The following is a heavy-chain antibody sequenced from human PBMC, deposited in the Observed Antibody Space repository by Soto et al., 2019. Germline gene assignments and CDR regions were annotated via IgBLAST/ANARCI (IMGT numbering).Heavy chain of an antibody. CDR3: ARVYSSLFDP. Sequence: SETLSLTCTVSGGSISSYYWSWIRQPPGKGLEWIGYIYYSGSTNYNPSLKSRVTISVDTSKNQFSLKLSSVTAADTAVYYCARVYSSLFDPWGQGTLVTVSS. CDR2: IYYSGST. D-gene: IGHD6-6*01. J-gene: IGHJ5*02. CDR1: GGSISSYY. V-gene: IGHV4-59*01.